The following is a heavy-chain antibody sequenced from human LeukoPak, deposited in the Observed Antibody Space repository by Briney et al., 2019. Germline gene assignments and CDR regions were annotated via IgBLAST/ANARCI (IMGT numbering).Heavy chain of an antibody. Sequence: GGSLRLSCAASGFTFSSYGMHWVRQAPGKGLEWVAVISYDGSNKYYADSVKGRFTISRDNSKNTLYLQMNSLRAEDTAVYYCAKDGVATRNKPVVVVAATVSDWGPGTLVTVSS. CDR1: GFTFSSYG. CDR3: AKDGVATRNKPVVVVAATVSD. V-gene: IGHV3-30*18. J-gene: IGHJ4*02. CDR2: ISYDGSNK. D-gene: IGHD2-15*01.